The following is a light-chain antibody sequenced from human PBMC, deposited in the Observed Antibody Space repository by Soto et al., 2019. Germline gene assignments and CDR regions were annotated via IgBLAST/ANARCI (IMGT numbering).Light chain of an antibody. CDR1: RSLSSSY. V-gene: IGKV3-20*01. CDR2: AAS. CDR3: QQQGT. J-gene: IGKJ2*01. Sequence: EIVLTQSPGTLSLSPGERATLSCRASRSLSSSYVVWYQQKPGQALRLLIYAASRRATGIPDRFSGSGSATEYTLTISRLEPEDFAVYYCQQQGTFGQGTKLEIK.